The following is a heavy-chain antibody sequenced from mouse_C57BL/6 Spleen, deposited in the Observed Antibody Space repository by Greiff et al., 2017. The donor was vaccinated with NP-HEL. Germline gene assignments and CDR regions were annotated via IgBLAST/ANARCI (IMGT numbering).Heavy chain of an antibody. D-gene: IGHD2-5*01. Sequence: EVKLMESEGGLVQPGSSMKLSCTASGFTFSDYYMAWVRQVPEKGLEWVANINYDGSSTYYLDSLKSRFIISRDNAKNILYLQMSSLKSEDTATYYCARDRAYSNSYYAMDYWGQGTSVTVSS. CDR1: GFTFSDYY. CDR3: ARDRAYSNSYYAMDY. CDR2: INYDGSST. J-gene: IGHJ4*01. V-gene: IGHV5-16*01.